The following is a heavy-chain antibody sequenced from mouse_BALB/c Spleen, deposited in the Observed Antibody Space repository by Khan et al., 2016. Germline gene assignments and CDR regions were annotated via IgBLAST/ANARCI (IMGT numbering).Heavy chain of an antibody. Sequence: EVKLLESGGGLVQPGGSLKLSCAASGYAFSRYWMNWVRQAPGKGLEWIGEINADSNTINYTPSLKDKFIISRDNANNTLYLQMTKVRSEDTALYYCACEGVFVWFAYWGQGTLVTVSA. CDR3: ACEGVFVWFAY. CDR2: INADSNTI. CDR1: GYAFSRYW. V-gene: IGHV4-1*02. J-gene: IGHJ3*01.